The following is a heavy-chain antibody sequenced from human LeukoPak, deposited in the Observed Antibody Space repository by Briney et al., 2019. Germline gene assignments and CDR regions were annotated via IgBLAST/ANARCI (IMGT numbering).Heavy chain of an antibody. J-gene: IGHJ4*02. Sequence: GGSLRLSCAASGFTFSSYGMHWVRQAPGKGLEWVAVISYDGSNKYYADSVKGRFTISRDNSKNTLYLQMNSLRAEDTAVYYCAKPKTAYGGYPNSFDYWGQGTLVTVSS. D-gene: IGHD4-17*01. CDR2: ISYDGSNK. CDR3: AKPKTAYGGYPNSFDY. CDR1: GFTFSSYG. V-gene: IGHV3-30*18.